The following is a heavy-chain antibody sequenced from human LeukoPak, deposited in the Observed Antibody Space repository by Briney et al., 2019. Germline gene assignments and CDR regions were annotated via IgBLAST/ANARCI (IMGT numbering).Heavy chain of an antibody. J-gene: IGHJ4*02. Sequence: PSETLSLTCAVYGGSFSGYYWSWIRQPPGKGLEWIGYIYYSGSTNYNPSLKSRVTISIDTSKNQFSLRLSSVTAADTAVYYCARSPSRSGASGFDYWGQGTLVTVSS. CDR3: ARSPSRSGASGFDY. D-gene: IGHD3-10*01. V-gene: IGHV4-59*01. CDR1: GGSFSGYY. CDR2: IYYSGST.